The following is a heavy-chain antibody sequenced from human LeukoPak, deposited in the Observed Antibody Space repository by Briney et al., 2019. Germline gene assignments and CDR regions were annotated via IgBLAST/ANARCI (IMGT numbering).Heavy chain of an antibody. CDR2: ITPSSSTI. CDR1: GFTFSDYS. Sequence: PGGSLRLSCAASGFTFSDYSMNWVRQAPGKGLEWVSYITPSSSTIYYADSVKGRFTISRDNAKNSLHLQMNSLRAEDTAVYFCAREVFWGGDCPSPLVYWGQGTLFTVSS. D-gene: IGHD2-21*02. J-gene: IGHJ4*02. V-gene: IGHV3-48*04. CDR3: AREVFWGGDCPSPLVY.